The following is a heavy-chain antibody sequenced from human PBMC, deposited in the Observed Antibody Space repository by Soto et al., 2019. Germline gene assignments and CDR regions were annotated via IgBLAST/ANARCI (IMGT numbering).Heavy chain of an antibody. J-gene: IGHJ4*02. CDR3: AKEHYDILTGPPHFDY. V-gene: IGHV3-23*01. CDR2: ISGSGGST. D-gene: IGHD3-9*01. Sequence: GGSLRLSCAASGFTFSSYAMSWVRQAPGKGLEWVSAISGSGGSTYYADSVKGRFTISRDNSKNTLYLQMNSLRAEDTAVYYCAKEHYDILTGPPHFDYWGQGTLVTVSS. CDR1: GFTFSSYA.